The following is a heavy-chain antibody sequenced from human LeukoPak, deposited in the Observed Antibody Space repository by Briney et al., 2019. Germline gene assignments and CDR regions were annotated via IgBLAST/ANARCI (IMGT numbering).Heavy chain of an antibody. CDR2: MNPNSGNT. Sequence: ASVKVSCKASGYTFTSYDINWVRQATGQGLEWMGWMNPNSGNTGYAQKFQGRVTITRNTSISTAYMELSSLRSDDTAVYYCARGFTHRMYYSAGGDAFDIWGQGTMVTVSS. J-gene: IGHJ3*02. CDR1: GYTFTSYD. D-gene: IGHD3-10*01. V-gene: IGHV1-8*03. CDR3: ARGFTHRMYYSAGGDAFDI.